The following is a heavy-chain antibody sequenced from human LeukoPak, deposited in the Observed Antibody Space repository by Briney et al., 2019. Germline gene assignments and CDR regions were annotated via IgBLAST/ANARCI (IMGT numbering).Heavy chain of an antibody. J-gene: IGHJ4*02. CDR1: GGTFSSYA. CDR3: ARGRYCSSTSCYPFDY. V-gene: IGHV1-69*05. Sequence: RASVKVSCKASGGTFSSYAISWVRQAPGQGLEWMGGIIPIFGTANYAQKFQGRVTITTDESTSTAYMELSSLRSEDTAVYYCARGRYCSSTSCYPFDYWGQGTLVTVSS. D-gene: IGHD2-2*01. CDR2: IIPIFGTA.